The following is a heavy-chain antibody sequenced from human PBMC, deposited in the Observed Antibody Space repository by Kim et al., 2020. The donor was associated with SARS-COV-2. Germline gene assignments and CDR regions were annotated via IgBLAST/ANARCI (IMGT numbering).Heavy chain of an antibody. CDR1: GFTFSTYG. D-gene: IGHD1-26*01. Sequence: GGSLRLSCAASGFTFSTYGMHWVRQAPGKGLEWVAFIWYDGSNEYYADSVKGRFTISRDNSKNTLYLQMNSLRAEDTAVYYCARGRDSGSYYPFDCWGQGTLVTVSS. CDR3: ARGRDSGSYYPFDC. CDR2: IWYDGSNE. J-gene: IGHJ4*02. V-gene: IGHV3-33*08.